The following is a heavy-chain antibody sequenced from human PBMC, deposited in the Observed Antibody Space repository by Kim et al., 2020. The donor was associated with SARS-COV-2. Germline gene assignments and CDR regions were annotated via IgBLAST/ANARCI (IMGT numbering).Heavy chain of an antibody. V-gene: IGHV4-59*01. Sequence: SLKSRVTISVDTSKNQFSLKLSSVTAADTAVYYFASSEYGDYEGGDAFDIWGQGTMVTVSS. CDR3: ASSEYGDYEGGDAFDI. D-gene: IGHD4-17*01. J-gene: IGHJ3*02.